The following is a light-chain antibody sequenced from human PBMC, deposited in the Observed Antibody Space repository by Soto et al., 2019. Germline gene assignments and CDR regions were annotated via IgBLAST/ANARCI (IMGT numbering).Light chain of an antibody. CDR1: DRIYSAY. J-gene: IGKJ1*01. V-gene: IGKV3-20*01. CDR2: GAS. Sequence: EFVLTQSPGTLSLSRGERATLSCRASDRIYSAYLGWYQQKPGQAPRLLIYGASNRATGIPDRFSGSGSGTDFTLTISRLEPEDFAVYYCQQYGSSGTFGQGTKVDIK. CDR3: QQYGSSGT.